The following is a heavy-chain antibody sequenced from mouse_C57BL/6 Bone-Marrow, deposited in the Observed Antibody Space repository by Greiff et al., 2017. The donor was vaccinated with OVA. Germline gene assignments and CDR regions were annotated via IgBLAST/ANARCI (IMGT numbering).Heavy chain of an antibody. J-gene: IGHJ4*01. Sequence: EVMLVASGGGLVQPGESLQLSCESNEYEFPSHDMSWVRTTPEKRLELVAAINSDGGSTYYPDTMERRFIISRDNTEKTLYLQMSSLRSEDTALYYCARPYDYHAMDYWGQGTSVTGSS. CDR3: ARPYDYHAMDY. V-gene: IGHV5-2*01. CDR1: EYEFPSHD. D-gene: IGHD6-5*01. CDR2: INSDGGST.